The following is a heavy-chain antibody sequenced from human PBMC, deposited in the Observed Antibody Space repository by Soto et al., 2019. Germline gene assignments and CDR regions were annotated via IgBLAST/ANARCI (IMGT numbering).Heavy chain of an antibody. D-gene: IGHD5-12*01. V-gene: IGHV4-34*01. CDR2: INHSGST. Sequence: PSETLSLTCAVYGGSFSGYYWSWIRQPPGKGLEWIGEINHSGSTNYNPSLKSRVTISVDTSKNQFSLKLSSVTAADTAVYYCARGGYSGYDDKSYYYYYYMDVWGKGTTVTVS. J-gene: IGHJ6*03. CDR1: GGSFSGYY. CDR3: ARGGYSGYDDKSYYYYYYMDV.